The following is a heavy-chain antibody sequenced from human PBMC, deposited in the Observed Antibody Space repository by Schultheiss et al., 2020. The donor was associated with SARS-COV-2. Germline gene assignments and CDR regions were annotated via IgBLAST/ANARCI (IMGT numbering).Heavy chain of an antibody. CDR1: GFSFSTYG. CDR3: ARDRGDGDYVRYYGMDV. CDR2: ISYDGSNN. Sequence: GGSLRLSCAASGFSFSTYGMHWARQAPGKGLEWVAVISYDGSNNYYADSVKGRFTISRDNSKNTLYLQMNSLRAEDTAVYYCARDRGDGDYVRYYGMDVWGQGTTVTVSS. D-gene: IGHD4-17*01. V-gene: IGHV3-30*03. J-gene: IGHJ6*02.